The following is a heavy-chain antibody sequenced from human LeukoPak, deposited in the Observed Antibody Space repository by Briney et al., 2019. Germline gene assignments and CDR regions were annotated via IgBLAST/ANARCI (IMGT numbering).Heavy chain of an antibody. J-gene: IGHJ4*02. D-gene: IGHD1-26*01. CDR2: INHSGTT. CDR1: GGSFSGYY. CDR3: AGGPNSGSYVYFDY. V-gene: IGHV4-34*01. Sequence: PSETLSLTCAVYGGSFSGYYWSWIRQSPGKGLEWIGEINHSGTTNYKPSLKSRVTISVDTSKNQFSLKLSSVTAADTAVYYCAGGPNSGSYVYFDYWGQGTLVTVSS.